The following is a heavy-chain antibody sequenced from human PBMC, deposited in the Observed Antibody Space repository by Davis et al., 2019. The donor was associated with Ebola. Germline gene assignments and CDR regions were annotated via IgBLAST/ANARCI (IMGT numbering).Heavy chain of an antibody. CDR3: ARGGGLVVVAVNWFDP. CDR1: GGSFSGYY. J-gene: IGHJ5*02. Sequence: MPSETLSLTCAVYGGSFSGYYWSWIRQPQGKGLEWIGEINHSGSTNYNPSLKSRVTISVDTSKNQFSLKLSSVTAADTAVYYCARGGGLVVVAVNWFDPWGQGTLVTVSS. V-gene: IGHV4-34*01. CDR2: INHSGST. D-gene: IGHD2-15*01.